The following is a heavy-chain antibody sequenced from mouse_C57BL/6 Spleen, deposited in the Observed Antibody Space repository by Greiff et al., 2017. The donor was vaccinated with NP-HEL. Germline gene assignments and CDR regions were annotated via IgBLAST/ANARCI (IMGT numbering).Heavy chain of an antibody. V-gene: IGHV1-26*01. J-gene: IGHJ1*03. Sequence: VQLQQSGPELVKPGASVKISCKASGYTFTDYYMNWVKQSHGKSLEWIGDINPNNGGTSYNQKFKGKATLTVDKSSSTAYMELRSLTSEDSAVYYCASYDYDVYWYFDVWGTGTTVTVSS. CDR3: ASYDYDVYWYFDV. CDR2: INPNNGGT. CDR1: GYTFTDYY. D-gene: IGHD2-4*01.